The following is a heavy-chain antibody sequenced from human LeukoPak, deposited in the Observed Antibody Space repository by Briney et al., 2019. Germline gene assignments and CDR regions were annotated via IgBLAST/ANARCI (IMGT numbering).Heavy chain of an antibody. J-gene: IGHJ4*02. D-gene: IGHD2-15*01. V-gene: IGHV4-38-2*01. CDR3: ARVRIHSPIDY. CDR1: GYSISSGYY. Sequence: SETLSLTCAVSGYSISSGYYWGWIRQPPGKGLEWIGSIYHSGSTYYNPSLKSRVTISVDTSKNQFSLKLSSVTAADTAVYYCARVRIHSPIDYWGQGTLVAVSS. CDR2: IYHSGST.